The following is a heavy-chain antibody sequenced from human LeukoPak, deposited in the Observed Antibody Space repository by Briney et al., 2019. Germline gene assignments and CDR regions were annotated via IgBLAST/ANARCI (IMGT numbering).Heavy chain of an antibody. CDR1: DGSISSYY. D-gene: IGHD6-13*01. V-gene: IGHV4-4*07. Sequence: SETLSLTCTVSDGSISSYYWSWIRQPAGKGLEWIGRIYTSGSTNYNPSLKSRVTMSVDTSKNQFSLKLSSVTAADTAVYYCASREGYSSSWQIDYWGQGTLVTVSS. CDR2: IYTSGST. J-gene: IGHJ4*02. CDR3: ASREGYSSSWQIDY.